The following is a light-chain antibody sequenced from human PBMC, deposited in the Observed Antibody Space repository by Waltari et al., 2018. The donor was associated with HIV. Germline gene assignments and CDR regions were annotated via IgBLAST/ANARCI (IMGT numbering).Light chain of an antibody. CDR1: QSILYSSNNKNF. CDR2: WAS. Sequence: DIVMTQSPDSLAVSLDERATINCKSSQSILYSSNNKNFLAWYQQKPGQPPKLLIYWASTRESVVPDRFSGSGSETDFTLTISSLQAEDVAVYYCQQYYTTPLTFGQGTKLEIK. V-gene: IGKV4-1*01. J-gene: IGKJ2*01. CDR3: QQYYTTPLT.